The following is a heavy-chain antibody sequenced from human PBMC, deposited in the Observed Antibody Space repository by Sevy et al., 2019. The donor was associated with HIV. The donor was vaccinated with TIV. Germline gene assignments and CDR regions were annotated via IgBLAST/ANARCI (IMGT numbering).Heavy chain of an antibody. CDR3: ARMGDYYDSSGYYPLKF. Sequence: ASVKVSCKASGYTFNAYHIHWVRQAPGQGLEWMGWINPNSGGTSFAKKFQDSVTVTTDTSVNTAYMELRSLRFDDTAVYYCARMGDYYDSSGYYPLKFWGQGTLVTVSS. CDR2: INPNSGGT. J-gene: IGHJ4*02. D-gene: IGHD3-22*01. V-gene: IGHV1-2*02. CDR1: GYTFNAYH.